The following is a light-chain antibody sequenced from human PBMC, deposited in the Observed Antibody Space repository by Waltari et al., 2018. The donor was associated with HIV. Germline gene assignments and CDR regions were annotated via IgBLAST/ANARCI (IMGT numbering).Light chain of an antibody. V-gene: IGLV2-11*01. Sequence: QSALTQPRSVSGSPGQSVPISCTATSSDVGAYNFVSWYQQPPGKAPKLMIYDVNKRPSGVPDRFSGSKSGNTASLNISGLQAEDESDYYCCSYAGIWGVFGTGTKVTVL. CDR1: SSDVGAYNF. CDR3: CSYAGIWGV. J-gene: IGLJ1*01. CDR2: DVN.